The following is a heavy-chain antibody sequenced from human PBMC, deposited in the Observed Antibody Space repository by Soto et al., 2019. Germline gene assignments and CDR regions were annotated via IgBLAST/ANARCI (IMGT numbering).Heavy chain of an antibody. D-gene: IGHD3-3*01. V-gene: IGHV3-30*18. J-gene: IGHJ6*02. CDR2: ISYDGDNK. CDR3: AKAYYHFWSGYATSYYYGMDV. CDR1: GFTFSSYG. Sequence: GSLRLSCEASGFTFSSYGMHWVRQAPGKGLEWVAVISYDGDNKYYADSMKGRLTISRDNSKNTLYLQMKSLRVEDTAVYYCAKAYYHFWSGYATSYYYGMDVWGQGTTVTVSS.